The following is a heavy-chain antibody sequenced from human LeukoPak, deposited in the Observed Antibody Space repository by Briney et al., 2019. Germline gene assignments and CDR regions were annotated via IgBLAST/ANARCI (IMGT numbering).Heavy chain of an antibody. V-gene: IGHV3-30*04. D-gene: IGHD3-22*01. CDR2: ISYDGSNK. Sequence: GGSLRLSCAASGFTFSSYAMSWVRQAPGKGLEWVAVISYDGSNKYYADSVKGRFTISRDNSKNTLYLQMNSLRAEDTAVYYCARNGYDSSGYYFPLGWYFDLWGRGTLVTVSS. CDR1: GFTFSSYA. CDR3: ARNGYDSSGYYFPLGWYFDL. J-gene: IGHJ2*01.